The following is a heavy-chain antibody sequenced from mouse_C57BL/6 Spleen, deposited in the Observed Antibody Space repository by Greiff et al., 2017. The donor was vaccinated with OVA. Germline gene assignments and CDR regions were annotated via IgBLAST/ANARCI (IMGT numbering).Heavy chain of an antibody. CDR2: ISSGSSTI. D-gene: IGHD2-4*01. V-gene: IGHV5-17*01. Sequence: DVQLVESGGGLVKPGGSLKLSCAASGFTFSDYGMHWVRQAPEKGLEWVAYISSGSSTIYYADTVKGRFTISRDSAKNTLFLQMTSLRSEDTAMYYCAREDYDWFACWGQGTLVTVSA. CDR1: GFTFSDYG. J-gene: IGHJ3*01. CDR3: AREDYDWFAC.